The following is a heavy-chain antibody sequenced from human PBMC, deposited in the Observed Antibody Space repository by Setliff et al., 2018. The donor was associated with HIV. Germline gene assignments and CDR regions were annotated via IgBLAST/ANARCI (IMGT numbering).Heavy chain of an antibody. J-gene: IGHJ4*02. CDR1: GGSVNDFY. V-gene: IGHV4-4*09. CDR2: IHSSRST. CDR3: ATLDHSGGNFLAY. Sequence: LSLTCTVSGGSVNDFYCNWIRQPPGKGPEWIGYIHSSRSTIYNPSLKSRITISLDTSKEQFSLELSSATAADTAVYYCATLDHSGGNFLAYWGQGSLVTVSS. D-gene: IGHD2-21*02.